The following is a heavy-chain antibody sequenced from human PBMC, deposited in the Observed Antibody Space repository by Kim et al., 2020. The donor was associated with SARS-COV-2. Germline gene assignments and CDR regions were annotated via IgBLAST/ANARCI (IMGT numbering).Heavy chain of an antibody. J-gene: IGHJ4*02. V-gene: IGHV3-74*01. CDR1: GFIFSNYH. CDR2: ISNNGVHT. CDR3: ARDLSWILFDF. D-gene: IGHD1-1*01. Sequence: GGSLRLSCVVSGFIFSNYHMHWVRQAPGKGLVWVSRISNNGVHTNYADLVNCRFTVSRDNAKNTLYLEMNNLRVDDTAIYYCARDLSWILFDFWGQGALVTVSS.